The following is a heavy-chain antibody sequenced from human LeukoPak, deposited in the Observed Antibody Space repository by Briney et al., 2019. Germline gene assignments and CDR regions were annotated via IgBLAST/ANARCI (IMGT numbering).Heavy chain of an antibody. J-gene: IGHJ1*01. CDR2: IIPIFGTA. CDR1: GGTFSSYA. D-gene: IGHD4-11*01. CDR3: AREPTMTTVTTGPSSEYFQH. V-gene: IGHV1-69*05. Sequence: SVKVSCKASGGTFSSYAISWVRQAPGQGLEWMGRIIPIFGTANYAQKFQGRVTITTDESTSTAYMELSSLRSEDTAVYYCAREPTMTTVTTGPSSEYFQHWGQGTLVTVSS.